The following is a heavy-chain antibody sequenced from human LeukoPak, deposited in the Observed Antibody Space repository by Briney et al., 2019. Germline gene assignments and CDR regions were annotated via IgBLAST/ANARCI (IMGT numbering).Heavy chain of an antibody. CDR1: GFTFSNYA. CDR2: LSGSGSTT. D-gene: IGHD6-6*01. J-gene: IGHJ3*02. V-gene: IGHV3-23*01. Sequence: GGSLRLSCATSGFTFSNYAMTWVRQAPGKGLVWVSALSGSGSTTYYADSVKGRFTISRDNAKNSLYLQMNSLRAEDTAVYYCARDRGIAARPGHSLNAFDIWGQGTMVTVSS. CDR3: ARDRGIAARPGHSLNAFDI.